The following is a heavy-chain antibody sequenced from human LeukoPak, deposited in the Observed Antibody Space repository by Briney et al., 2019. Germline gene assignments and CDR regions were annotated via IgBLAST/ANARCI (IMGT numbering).Heavy chain of an antibody. CDR1: AGSISSYY. CDR3: ARVPGDYDGLGSFRAFDI. V-gene: IGHV4-59*01. CDR2: IYYSGST. Sequence: SETLSLTCTVSAGSISSYYWNWIRQPPGKGLEWIGHIYYSGSTNYNPSLKSRVTISVDTSKRQFSLNLRSVTAADTAVHYCARVPGDYDGLGSFRAFDIWGQGTMVTVSS. D-gene: IGHD3-10*01. J-gene: IGHJ3*02.